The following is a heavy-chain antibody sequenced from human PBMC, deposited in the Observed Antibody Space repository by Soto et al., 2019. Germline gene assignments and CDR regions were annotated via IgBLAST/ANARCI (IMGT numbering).Heavy chain of an antibody. CDR3: AASSARSMFDY. V-gene: IGHV4-31*03. CDR1: SGSVSSGGYF. Sequence: SSETLSLTCTVSSGSVSSGGYFWSWIRQLPGKGLEWIGYIYHTGSTFYNPSLKSRVTISLDTSKSQFSLRLTSVTAADTAMYFCAASSARSMFDYWGPGTLVTVSS. D-gene: IGHD2-2*01. CDR2: IYHTGST. J-gene: IGHJ4*02.